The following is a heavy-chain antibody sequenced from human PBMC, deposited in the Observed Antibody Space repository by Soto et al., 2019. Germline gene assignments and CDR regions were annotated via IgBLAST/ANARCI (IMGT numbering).Heavy chain of an antibody. Sequence: SGPTLVNPTQTLTLTCTFSGFSLSTSGMCVSWIRQPPGKALEWLARIDWDDDKYYSTSLKTRLTISKDTSKNQVVLTMTNMDPVDTATYYCARIRIAYGDVHQTASYYMDVWGKGTTVTVSS. V-gene: IGHV2-70*11. D-gene: IGHD4-17*01. CDR1: GFSLSTSGMC. J-gene: IGHJ6*03. CDR2: IDWDDDK. CDR3: ARIRIAYGDVHQTASYYMDV.